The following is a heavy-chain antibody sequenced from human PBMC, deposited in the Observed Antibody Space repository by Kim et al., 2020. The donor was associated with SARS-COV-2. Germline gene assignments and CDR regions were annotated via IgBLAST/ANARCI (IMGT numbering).Heavy chain of an antibody. Sequence: DYADSVRGRCTISRDNDKNSLFLQMNSLRAEETAVYYCARGPNYSPFDYWGQGTLVTVSS. V-gene: IGHV3-48*03. J-gene: IGHJ4*02. CDR3: ARGPNYSPFDY. D-gene: IGHD4-4*01.